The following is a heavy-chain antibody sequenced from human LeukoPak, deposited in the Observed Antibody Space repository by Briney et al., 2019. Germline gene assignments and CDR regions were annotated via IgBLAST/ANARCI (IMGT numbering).Heavy chain of an antibody. CDR1: GFTFSTYA. CDR3: ARGGPHSSWAVDY. V-gene: IGHV3-30*04. J-gene: IGHJ4*02. D-gene: IGHD6-13*01. CDR2: RSYDEKNK. Sequence: PGRSLRLSCAASGFTFSTYAMHGVRQAPDKGLDGVAVRSYDEKNKYYADSVRGRFTISRDNSKNTLYLQMNSLRAEDTAVYYCARGGPHSSWAVDYWGQGTLVTVSS.